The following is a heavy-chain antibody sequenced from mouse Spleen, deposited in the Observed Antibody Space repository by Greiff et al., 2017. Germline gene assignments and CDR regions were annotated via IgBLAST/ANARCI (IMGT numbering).Heavy chain of an antibody. J-gene: IGHJ2*01. CDR3: ARSTTVVPPYYFDY. CDR1: GYTFTDYY. D-gene: IGHD1-1*01. V-gene: IGHV1-19*01. CDR2: INPYNGGT. Sequence: VQLQQSGPVLVKPGASVKMSCKASGYTFTDYYMNWVKQSHGKSLEWIGVINPYNGGTSYNQKFKGKATLTVDKSSSTAYMELNSLTSEDSAVYYCARSTTVVPPYYFDYWGQGTTLTVSS.